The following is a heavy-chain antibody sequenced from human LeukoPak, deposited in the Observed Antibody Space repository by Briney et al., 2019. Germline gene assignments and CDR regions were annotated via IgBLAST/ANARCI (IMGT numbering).Heavy chain of an antibody. CDR1: GGSISSYY. D-gene: IGHD6-13*01. CDR3: AREGYSSSWSQDAFDI. V-gene: IGHV4-59*01. Sequence: SETLSLTCTVSGGSISSYYWSWIRQPPGKGLEWIGYIYYSGSTNYNSSLKSRVTISVDTSKNQFSLKLSSVTAADTAVYYCAREGYSSSWSQDAFDIWGQGTMVTVSS. CDR2: IYYSGST. J-gene: IGHJ3*02.